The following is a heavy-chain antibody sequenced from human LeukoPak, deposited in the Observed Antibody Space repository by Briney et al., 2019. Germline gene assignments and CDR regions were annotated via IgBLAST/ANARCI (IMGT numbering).Heavy chain of an antibody. CDR2: INDDGRST. V-gene: IGHV3-74*01. D-gene: IGHD3-16*01. Sequence: GGSLRLSCAASGFTFSSYWMHWVRQAPGKGLVGVSRINDDGRSTSYADSVKGRFTISRDNAKNTLYLQMNSLRAEDTAVYYCARVRWGGLYYFDYWGQGTLVTVSS. CDR3: ARVRWGGLYYFDY. J-gene: IGHJ4*02. CDR1: GFTFSSYW.